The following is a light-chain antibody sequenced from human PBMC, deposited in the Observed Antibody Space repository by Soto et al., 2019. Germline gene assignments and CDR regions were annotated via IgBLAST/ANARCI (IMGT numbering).Light chain of an antibody. J-gene: IGKJ1*01. Sequence: EIVLTQSPGTLSLSPGERGTLSCRASQSVSNTYLAWYQQKPGQVPRLLIYDISRRATGIPDRFSGSGSGTDFTLTISRLEPEDFAVYFCQVYGSSSKTFGQGTKVDIK. CDR2: DIS. CDR1: QSVSNTY. V-gene: IGKV3-20*01. CDR3: QVYGSSSKT.